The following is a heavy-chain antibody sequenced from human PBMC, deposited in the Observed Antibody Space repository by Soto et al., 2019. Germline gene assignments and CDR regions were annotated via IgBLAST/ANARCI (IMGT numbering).Heavy chain of an antibody. J-gene: IGHJ5*02. CDR2: IYPGDSDT. CDR3: ARGGPLGARREDWFDP. CDR1: GYSFTSYW. V-gene: IGHV5-51*01. D-gene: IGHD1-26*01. Sequence: EVQLVQSGAEVKKPGESLKISCKSSGYSFTSYWIGWVRQMPGKGLEWMGIIYPGDSDTRYSPSFQGQVTISADKSISTAYLQWRSLKASDTAMYYCARGGPLGARREDWFDPWGQGTLVTVSS.